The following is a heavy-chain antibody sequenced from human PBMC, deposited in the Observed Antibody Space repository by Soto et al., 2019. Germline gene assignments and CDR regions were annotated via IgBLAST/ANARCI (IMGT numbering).Heavy chain of an antibody. D-gene: IGHD1-1*01. V-gene: IGHV4-30-4*01. CDR1: GGSISSGDYY. J-gene: IGHJ4*02. CDR2: ISYSGST. CDR3: AGDTTTVDY. Sequence: QVQLQESGPGLVKPSQTLSLTFTVSGGSISSGDYYWTWIHQPPGKGLEWIGYISYSGSTSYNPSLKSRVTISVDTSKNQFSLKLSSVTAADTAIYYCAGDTTTVDYWGQGTLVSVSS.